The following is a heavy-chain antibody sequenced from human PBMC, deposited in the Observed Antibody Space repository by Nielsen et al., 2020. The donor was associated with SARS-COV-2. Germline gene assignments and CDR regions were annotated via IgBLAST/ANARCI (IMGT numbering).Heavy chain of an antibody. CDR3: AKGQKDNILYYDYGMDV. CDR1: GFTLSSLT. Sequence: GESLKISCRASGFTLSSLTMNWVRQAPGKGLEWVSSISGGSSYRYYAESVKGRFTISRDNAKKLVYLQMNGLRGEDTAVYYCAKGQKDNILYYDYGMDVWGQGTTVTVSS. V-gene: IGHV3-21*01. CDR2: ISGGSSYR. J-gene: IGHJ6*02. D-gene: IGHD2/OR15-2a*01.